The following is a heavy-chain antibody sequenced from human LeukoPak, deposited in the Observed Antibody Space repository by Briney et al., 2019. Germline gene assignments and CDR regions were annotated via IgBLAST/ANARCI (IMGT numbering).Heavy chain of an antibody. J-gene: IGHJ4*02. V-gene: IGHV3-7*01. CDR3: ATDTHRRHFDWLPKY. Sequence: PGGSLRLSCAASGFTFSSYWMSWVRQAPGKGLEWVANIKQDGSEKYYVDSVKGRFTISRDNAKNSLYLQMNSLRAEDTAVYYCATDTHRRHFDWLPKYWGQGTLVTVSS. D-gene: IGHD3-9*01. CDR1: GFTFSSYW. CDR2: IKQDGSEK.